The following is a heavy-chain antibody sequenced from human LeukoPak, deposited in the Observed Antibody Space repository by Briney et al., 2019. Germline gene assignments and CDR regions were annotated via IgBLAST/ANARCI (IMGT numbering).Heavy chain of an antibody. J-gene: IGHJ5*02. CDR3: AREWYDYVWGSYRSPKGGWFDP. CDR1: GYTFTGYY. CDR2: INPNSGGT. V-gene: IGHV1-2*02. D-gene: IGHD3-16*02. Sequence: ASVKVSCKASGYTFTGYYMHWVRQAPGQGLEWMGWINPNSGGTNYAQKFQGRVTMTRDTSISTAHMELSRLRSDDTAVYYCAREWYDYVWGSYRSPKGGWFDPWGQGTLVTVSS.